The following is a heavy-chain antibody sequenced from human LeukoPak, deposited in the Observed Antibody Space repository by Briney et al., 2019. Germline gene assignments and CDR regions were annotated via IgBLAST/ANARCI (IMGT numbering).Heavy chain of an antibody. Sequence: PSETLSLTCAVYGGSFSGYYWSWIRQPPGKGLEWIGEINHSGSTKYNPSLKSRVTISVDTSKNQFSLKLSSVTAADTAVYYCARHAYDYVWGSYHYYFDYWGQGTLVTVSS. CDR2: INHSGST. CDR3: ARHAYDYVWGSYHYYFDY. CDR1: GGSFSGYY. V-gene: IGHV4-34*01. D-gene: IGHD3-16*02. J-gene: IGHJ4*02.